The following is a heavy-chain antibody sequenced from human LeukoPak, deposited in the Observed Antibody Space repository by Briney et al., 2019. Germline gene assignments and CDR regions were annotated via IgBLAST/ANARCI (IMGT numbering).Heavy chain of an antibody. CDR3: ARLGSPFDIIPNTMDV. Sequence: ASVKVSFKASGYTFTAYGFSWVRQAPGQGLEWMGWISGYNGDTNYAQRLQGRVTMTTDTSRSTAYMELRSLRSDDTAVYYCARLGSPFDIIPNTMDVWGQGTTVTVSS. CDR1: GYTFTAYG. D-gene: IGHD3-9*01. V-gene: IGHV1-18*01. CDR2: ISGYNGDT. J-gene: IGHJ6*02.